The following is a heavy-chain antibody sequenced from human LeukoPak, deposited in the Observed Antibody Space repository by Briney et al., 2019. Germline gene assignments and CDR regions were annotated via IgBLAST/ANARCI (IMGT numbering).Heavy chain of an antibody. Sequence: SETLSLTCAVYGGSFSGYYWSWIRQPPGKGLEWIGEINHSGSTNYNPSLKSRVTISVDTSKNQFSLKLSSVTAADTAVYYCARGMWFDPWGQGTLVAVSS. CDR2: INHSGST. CDR1: GGSFSGYY. J-gene: IGHJ5*02. CDR3: ARGMWFDP. V-gene: IGHV4-34*01.